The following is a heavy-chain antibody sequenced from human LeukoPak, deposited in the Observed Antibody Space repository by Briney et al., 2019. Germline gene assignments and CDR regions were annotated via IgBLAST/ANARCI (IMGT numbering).Heavy chain of an antibody. CDR1: GYTFTSNY. CDR3: ARDFIN. J-gene: IGHJ4*02. V-gene: IGHV1-46*01. CDR2: ISPSGGST. Sequence: ASVKVSCKAFGYTFTSNYMHWVRQAPGQGPEWMGVISPSGGSTTYAQRFQGRVTLTRDMSTSTDYLELSSLRSEDTAVYYCARDFINWGQGTLVTVSS.